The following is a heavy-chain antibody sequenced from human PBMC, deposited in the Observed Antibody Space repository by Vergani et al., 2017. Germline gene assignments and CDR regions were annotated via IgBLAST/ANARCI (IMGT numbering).Heavy chain of an antibody. J-gene: IGHJ5*02. V-gene: IGHV4-61*02. CDR2: IYTSGST. Sequence: QVQLQESGPGLVKPSQTLSLTCTVSGGSISSGSYYWSWIRQPAGKGLEWIGRIYTSGSTNYNPSLKSRVTISVDTSKNQFSLKLSSVTAADTAVYYCARSPRSGGPPDNWFDPWGQGTLVTVSS. CDR1: GGSISSGSYY. CDR3: ARSPRSGGPPDNWFDP. D-gene: IGHD2-8*02.